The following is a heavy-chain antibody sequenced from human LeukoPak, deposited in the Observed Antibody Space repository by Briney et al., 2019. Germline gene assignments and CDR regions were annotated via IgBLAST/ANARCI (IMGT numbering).Heavy chain of an antibody. D-gene: IGHD4-11*01. CDR1: GGSISGSSYY. J-gene: IGHJ4*02. CDR3: ARRTSSNYVDS. Sequence: SETLSLTCTVSGGSISGSSYYWGWIRQPPGKGLEWIGSIYYSGSTYYNPSLKSRVTMSVDTSQNQFSLRLSSVTAADTAVYYCARRTSSNYVDSWGQGTLVTVSS. CDR2: IYYSGST. V-gene: IGHV4-39*07.